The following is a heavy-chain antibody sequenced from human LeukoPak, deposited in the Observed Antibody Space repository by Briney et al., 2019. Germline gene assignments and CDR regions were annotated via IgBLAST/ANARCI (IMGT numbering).Heavy chain of an antibody. D-gene: IGHD3-10*01. J-gene: IGHJ5*02. CDR1: GFTFSTYG. CDR3: ARDRSGRFDP. Sequence: AGGSLRLSCAASGFTFSTYGFHWVRQAPGKGLEWVAIEPSGGGNIYYADSVRGRFTISRDNSQNTLYLQMDSLRAEDTAVYYCARDRSGRFDPWGQGTLVTVSS. CDR2: EPSGGGNI. V-gene: IGHV3-30*03.